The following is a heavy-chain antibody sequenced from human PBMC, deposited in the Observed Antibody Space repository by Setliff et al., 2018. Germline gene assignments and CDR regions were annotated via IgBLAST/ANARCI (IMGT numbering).Heavy chain of an antibody. Sequence: PSETLSLTCTVSGGSMGSYYWTWILQSAGKGLEWIGRVYTTGSTAFNPSLNSRVTMSLDKSKNQFSLKLYSVTAADTAVYFCARVRITPYCMDVWGKGTTVTVSS. D-gene: IGHD3-10*01. CDR1: GGSMGSYY. CDR2: VYTTGST. J-gene: IGHJ6*03. V-gene: IGHV4-4*07. CDR3: ARVRITPYCMDV.